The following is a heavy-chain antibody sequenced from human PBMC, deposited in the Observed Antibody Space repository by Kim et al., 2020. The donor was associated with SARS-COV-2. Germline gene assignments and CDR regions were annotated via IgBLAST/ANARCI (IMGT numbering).Heavy chain of an antibody. J-gene: IGHJ4*02. Sequence: GGSLRLSCAASGFTVSSNYMSWVRQAPGKGLEWVSVIYSGGSTYYADSVKGRFTISRDNSKNTLYLQMNSLRAEDTAVYYCARDPGSIVGAAGPGDYWGQGTLVTVSS. D-gene: IGHD1-26*01. CDR3: ARDPGSIVGAAGPGDY. V-gene: IGHV3-53*01. CDR1: GFTVSSNY. CDR2: IYSGGST.